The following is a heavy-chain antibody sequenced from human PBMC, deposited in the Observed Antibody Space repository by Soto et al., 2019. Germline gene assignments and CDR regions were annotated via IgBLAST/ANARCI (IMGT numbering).Heavy chain of an antibody. J-gene: IGHJ3*02. CDR2: ISVSDPST. CDR3: TKGTWLDI. V-gene: IGHV3-23*01. D-gene: IGHD6-19*01. Sequence: EVQLLESGGGLVQPGGSLRLSCAASGFTFGSHDMSWVRQAPGKVLEWVSSISVSDPSTYYADSVKGRFTLSRDISKNTLFLQMDSLRAEDTALYYCTKGTWLDIWGQGTMVTVSS. CDR1: GFTFGSHD.